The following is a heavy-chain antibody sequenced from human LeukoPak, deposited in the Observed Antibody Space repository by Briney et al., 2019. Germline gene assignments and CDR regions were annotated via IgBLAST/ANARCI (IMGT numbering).Heavy chain of an antibody. D-gene: IGHD5/OR15-5a*01. V-gene: IGHV3-30*02. CDR1: GVTFSSYG. CDR3: AKVPEIQGLFDY. Sequence: GGSLRLSCAASGVTFSSYGMHWVRQAPGKGLEWVAFIRYDGSNKYYADSVKGRFTISRDNSKNTLYLQMNSLRAEDTAVYYCAKVPEIQGLFDYWGQGTLVTVSS. CDR2: IRYDGSNK. J-gene: IGHJ4*02.